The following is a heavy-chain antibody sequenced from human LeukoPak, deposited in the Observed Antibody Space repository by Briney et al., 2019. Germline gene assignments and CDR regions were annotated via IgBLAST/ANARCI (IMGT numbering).Heavy chain of an antibody. CDR1: GVSISSSNSY. J-gene: IGHJ5*02. D-gene: IGHD3-10*01. CDR2: IYYSGNT. V-gene: IGHV4-39*01. Sequence: SETLSLTCTVSGVSISSSNSYWGWIRQPPGKGLEWIGSIYYSGNTYYNASLKSQVSISIDTSKNQFSLRLTSVTAADTAVYYCARGGYYGSGNDFRFDPWGQGTLVTVSS. CDR3: ARGGYYGSGNDFRFDP.